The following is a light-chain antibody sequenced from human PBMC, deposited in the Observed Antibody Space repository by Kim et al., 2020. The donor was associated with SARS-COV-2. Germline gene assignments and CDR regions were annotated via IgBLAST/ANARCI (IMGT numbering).Light chain of an antibody. Sequence: VDRVTITCRASQTLHGRLAWYQQKPGKAPKVLIYDTSTLESGVPSRFSGSGSETDLTLTINSLQPDDFATYYCQQYEHYSTFGQGTKLEI. CDR2: DTS. J-gene: IGKJ2*01. CDR3: QQYEHYST. CDR1: QTLHGR. V-gene: IGKV1-5*03.